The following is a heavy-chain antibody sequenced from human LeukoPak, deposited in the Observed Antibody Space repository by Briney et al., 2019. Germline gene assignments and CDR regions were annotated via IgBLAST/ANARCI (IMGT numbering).Heavy chain of an antibody. CDR1: GFTFSSYG. J-gene: IGHJ4*02. Sequence: GGSLRLSCAASGFTFSSYGMSWVRQAPGKGLEWVGRIKSKTDGGTTDYAAPVKGRFTISRDDSKNTLYLQMNSLKTEDTAVYYCTTDRVTFGELDYWGQGTLVTVSS. CDR2: IKSKTDGGTT. D-gene: IGHD3-16*01. CDR3: TTDRVTFGELDY. V-gene: IGHV3-15*01.